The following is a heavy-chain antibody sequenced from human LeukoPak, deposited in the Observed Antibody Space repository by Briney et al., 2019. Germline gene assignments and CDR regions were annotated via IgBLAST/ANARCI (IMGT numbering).Heavy chain of an antibody. CDR3: ARAIWTSTVTTYYLDY. Sequence: ASVKVSCKAAGYSFTNYAIQWVRQAPGQRLEWMGWINAGNGKTKYLQKFQGRVTITRDTSATTAYMELSSLRSEDTAVYYCARAIWTSTVTTYYLDYWGQGTLVTVSS. V-gene: IGHV1-3*01. J-gene: IGHJ4*02. CDR1: GYSFTNYA. D-gene: IGHD4-17*01. CDR2: INAGNGKT.